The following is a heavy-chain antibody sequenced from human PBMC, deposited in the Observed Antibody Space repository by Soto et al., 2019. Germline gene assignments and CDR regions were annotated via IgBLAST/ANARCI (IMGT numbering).Heavy chain of an antibody. CDR2: ISSSSSTI. D-gene: IGHD5-12*01. V-gene: IGHV3-48*02. J-gene: IGHJ6*02. CDR3: ARDHIVATIFPNYYYYGMDV. CDR1: GFTFSSYS. Sequence: PGGSLRLSCAASGFTFSSYSMNWVRQAPGKGLECVSYISSSSSTIYYADFVKGRFTISRDNAKNSLFLQMNSLRDEETAVYYCARDHIVATIFPNYYYYGMDVWGQGTTVTVSS.